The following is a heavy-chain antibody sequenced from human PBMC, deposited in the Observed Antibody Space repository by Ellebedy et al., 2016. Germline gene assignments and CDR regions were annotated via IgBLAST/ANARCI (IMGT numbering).Heavy chain of an antibody. CDR3: ATDRGEGGLPSFFDS. CDR2: ISSDLHFR. Sequence: GESLKISCVASGFSFSSWGMNSVRQAPGKGLQWVASISSDLHFRQYTDSVKGRFTISRDNTKNSLSLQMDSLRAEDTAVYYCATDRGEGGLPSFFDSWGQGTLVTVST. V-gene: IGHV3-21*01. D-gene: IGHD3-10*01. J-gene: IGHJ4*02. CDR1: GFSFSSWG.